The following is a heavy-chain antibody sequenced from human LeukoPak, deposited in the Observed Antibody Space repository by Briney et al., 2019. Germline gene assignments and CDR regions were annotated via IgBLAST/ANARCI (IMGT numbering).Heavy chain of an antibody. Sequence: SETLSLTCAVYGGSFSGYYWTWIRQPPGKGLEWIGEINHSGSTNYNPSLKSRVTISVDTSKNQFSLKLSSVTAADTAVYYCARARVSYCTNGVCFWYYFDYWGQGTLATVSS. V-gene: IGHV4-34*01. J-gene: IGHJ4*02. CDR2: INHSGST. CDR3: ARARVSYCTNGVCFWYYFDY. CDR1: GGSFSGYY. D-gene: IGHD2-8*01.